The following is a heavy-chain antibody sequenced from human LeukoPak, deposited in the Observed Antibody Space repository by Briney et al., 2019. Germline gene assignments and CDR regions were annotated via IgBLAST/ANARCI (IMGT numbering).Heavy chain of an antibody. D-gene: IGHD6-13*01. V-gene: IGHV3-23*01. CDR1: GFTFSSYA. CDR3: AKETSSSWYSDY. J-gene: IGHJ4*02. CDR2: ISGSGGST. Sequence: GGSLRLPCAASGFTFSSYAMSWVRQAPGKGLEAVSAISGSGGSTYYADSVKGRFTISRDNSKNTLYLQMNSLRAEDTAVYYCAKETSSSWYSDYWGQGTLVTVSS.